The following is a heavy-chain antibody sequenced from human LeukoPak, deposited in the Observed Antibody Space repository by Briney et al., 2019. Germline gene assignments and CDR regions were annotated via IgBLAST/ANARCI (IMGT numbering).Heavy chain of an antibody. D-gene: IGHD6-25*01. J-gene: IGHJ3*02. CDR3: ARVGIAAPADAFDI. Sequence: GGSLRLSCAASGFTFSSYEMNWVRQAPGKGLEWVSSISSSSSYIYYADSVKGRFTISRDNAKNSLYLQMNSLRAEDTAVYYCARVGIAAPADAFDIWGQGTMVTVSS. CDR2: ISSSSSYI. CDR1: GFTFSSYE. V-gene: IGHV3-21*01.